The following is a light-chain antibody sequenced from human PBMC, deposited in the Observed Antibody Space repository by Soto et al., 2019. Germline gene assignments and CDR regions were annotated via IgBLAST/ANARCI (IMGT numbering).Light chain of an antibody. J-gene: IGKJ1*01. Sequence: EIVLTQSPGTLSLSPGESATLSCRASQSVSSSYLAWYQQKPGQAPRLLIYGASNRATGTPDRFSGSGYGTDFTLTISRLEPKDYAVYYCQHYGMSIWTFGQGTKVDIK. CDR3: QHYGMSIWT. CDR2: GAS. V-gene: IGKV3-20*01. CDR1: QSVSSSY.